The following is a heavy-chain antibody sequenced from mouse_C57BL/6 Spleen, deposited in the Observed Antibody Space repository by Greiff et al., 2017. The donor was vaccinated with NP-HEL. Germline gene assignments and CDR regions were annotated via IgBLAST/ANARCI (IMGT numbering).Heavy chain of an antibody. CDR3: TRNCDYNEEGRPIAY. Sequence: VQLQQSGAELVKPGASVKLSCKASGYTFTSSWMQWVKQRPGQGLEWIGELDPSDSYTNYNQKFKGKATLTVDTSSSTSYIQLSSLTSGDSTVYYCTRNCDYNEEGRPIAYWGQGTLVTVSA. V-gene: IGHV1-50*01. CDR2: LDPSDSYT. CDR1: GYTFTSSW. J-gene: IGHJ3*01. D-gene: IGHD2-4*01.